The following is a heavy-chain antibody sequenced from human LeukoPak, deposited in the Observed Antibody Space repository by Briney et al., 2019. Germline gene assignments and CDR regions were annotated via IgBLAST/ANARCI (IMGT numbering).Heavy chain of an antibody. D-gene: IGHD6-13*01. Sequence: GESLKISCKGSGYSFTSYWIGWVRQMPGKGLEWVGIIYPRDSDTRYSPSFQGHVTISAAKSISTAYLQWSSLPASDTAMYYCARAEGGSSSWYSSFDYWGQGTLVTVSS. CDR2: IYPRDSDT. J-gene: IGHJ4*02. CDR3: ARAEGGSSSWYSSFDY. CDR1: GYSFTSYW. V-gene: IGHV5-51*01.